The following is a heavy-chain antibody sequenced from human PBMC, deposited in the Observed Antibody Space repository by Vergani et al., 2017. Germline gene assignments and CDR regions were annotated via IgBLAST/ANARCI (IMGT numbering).Heavy chain of an antibody. Sequence: QVQLVESGGGVVQPGGSLRLSCAASGFTFSSYGMHWGRQAPGKGLEWVAFIRYDGSNKYYADSVKGRFTISRDNSKNTLYLQMNSLRAEDTAVYYCTGYDSSGLNYWGQGTLVTVSS. V-gene: IGHV3-30*02. CDR1: GFTFSSYG. CDR3: TGYDSSGLNY. CDR2: IRYDGSNK. J-gene: IGHJ4*02. D-gene: IGHD3-22*01.